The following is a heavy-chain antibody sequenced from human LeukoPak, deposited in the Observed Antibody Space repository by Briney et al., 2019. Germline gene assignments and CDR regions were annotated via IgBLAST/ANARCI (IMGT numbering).Heavy chain of an antibody. Sequence: PGRSLRLSCAASGFTFDDYAMHWVRQAPGKGLEWVSGISWNSGSIGYADSVKGRFTISRDNAKNSLYLQMNSLRAEDTALYYYAKASQYQLLYPYFDYWGQGTLVTVSS. V-gene: IGHV3-9*01. CDR1: GFTFDDYA. J-gene: IGHJ4*02. CDR3: AKASQYQLLYPYFDY. CDR2: ISWNSGSI. D-gene: IGHD2-2*02.